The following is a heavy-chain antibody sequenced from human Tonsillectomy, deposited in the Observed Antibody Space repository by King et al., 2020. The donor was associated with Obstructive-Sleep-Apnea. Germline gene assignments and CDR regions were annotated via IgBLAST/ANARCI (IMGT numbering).Heavy chain of an antibody. D-gene: IGHD2-15*01. J-gene: IGHJ6*02. V-gene: IGHV5-51*01. CDR1: GYSFTSYW. CDR2: IYPGDSDI. CDR3: ARTPRFVYYGMDV. Sequence: VQLVESGAEVKKPGESLKISCKGSGYSFTSYWIGWVRQMPGKGLEWMGIIYPGDSDIRYSPSFQGQVTISADKSISTAYLQWSSLKASDTAMYYCARTPRFVYYGMDVWGQGTTVTVSS.